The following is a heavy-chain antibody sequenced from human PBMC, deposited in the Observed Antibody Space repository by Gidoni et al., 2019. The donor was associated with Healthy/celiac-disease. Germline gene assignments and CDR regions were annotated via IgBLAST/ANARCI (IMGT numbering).Heavy chain of an antibody. V-gene: IGHV3-49*04. CDR3: TRGTGQRYNWNDPDY. J-gene: IGHJ4*02. D-gene: IGHD1-1*01. CDR1: GFTFGDYA. CDR2: IRSKAYGGTT. Sequence: EVQLVESGGGLVQPGRSLRLSCTASGFTFGDYAMSWVRQAPGKGLEWVGFIRSKAYGGTTEYAASVKGRFTISRDDSKSIAYLQMNSLKTEDTAVYYCTRGTGQRYNWNDPDYWGQGTLVTVSS.